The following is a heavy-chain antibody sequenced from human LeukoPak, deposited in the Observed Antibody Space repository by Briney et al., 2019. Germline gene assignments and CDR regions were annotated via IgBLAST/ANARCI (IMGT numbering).Heavy chain of an antibody. V-gene: IGHV4-34*01. CDR3: AANSGYDYHPFDY. J-gene: IGHJ4*02. D-gene: IGHD5-12*01. CDR2: INHSGST. Sequence: SETLSLTCTVSGGSISSYYWSWIRQPPGKGLEWIGEINHSGSTNCNPSLKSRVAISVDTSKNQFSLKLSPVTAADTAVYYCAANSGYDYHPFDYWGQGTLVTVSS. CDR1: GGSISSYY.